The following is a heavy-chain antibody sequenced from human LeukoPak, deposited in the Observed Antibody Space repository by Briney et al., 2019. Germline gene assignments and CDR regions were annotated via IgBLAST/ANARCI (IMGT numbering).Heavy chain of an antibody. CDR1: GGSISSYY. J-gene: IGHJ4*02. Sequence: SETLSLTCTVSGGSISSYYWSWIRQPPGKGLEWIGYIYYSGSTNYNPSLKSRVTISVDTSKSQFSLKLSSVTAADTAVYYCASTMIVVVPPQYYFDYWGQGTLVTVSS. CDR2: IYYSGST. D-gene: IGHD3-22*01. V-gene: IGHV4-59*01. CDR3: ASTMIVVVPPQYYFDY.